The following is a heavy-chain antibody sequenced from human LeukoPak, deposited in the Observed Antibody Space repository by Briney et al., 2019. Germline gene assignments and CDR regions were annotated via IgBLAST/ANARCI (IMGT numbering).Heavy chain of an antibody. CDR3: ARDATWYYDILTGYYKGGAFDI. CDR1: GYTFTGYY. CDR2: INPNSGGT. D-gene: IGHD3-9*01. V-gene: IGHV1-2*02. J-gene: IGHJ3*02. Sequence: ASVKVSCKASGYTFTGYYMHWVRLAPGQGLEWMGWINPNSGGTNYAQKFQGRVTMTRDTSISTAYMELSRLRSDDTAVYYCARDATWYYDILTGYYKGGAFDIWGQGTMVTVSS.